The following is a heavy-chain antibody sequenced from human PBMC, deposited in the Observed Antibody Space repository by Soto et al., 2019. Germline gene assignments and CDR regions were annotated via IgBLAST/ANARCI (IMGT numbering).Heavy chain of an antibody. D-gene: IGHD1-20*01. CDR2: MNPNSGNT. CDR3: AISDGHNFNWLDS. CDR1: GYTFATYD. J-gene: IGHJ5*01. Sequence: QVQLVQSGAEVKTPGASVKVSCKASGYTFATYDINWVRQAPGQGLEWMGWMNPNSGNTGYAQKFQGRLTMTRDADWSVAHKEMSSLRNEDTAVYYCAISDGHNFNWLDSWGQGTLVTVSA. V-gene: IGHV1-8*01.